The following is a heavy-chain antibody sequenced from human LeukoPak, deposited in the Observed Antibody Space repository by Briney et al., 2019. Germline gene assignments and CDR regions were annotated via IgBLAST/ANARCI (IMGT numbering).Heavy chain of an antibody. V-gene: IGHV1-2*02. J-gene: IGHJ4*02. Sequence: GASVKVSCKASGYTFTGYYMHWVRQAPGQGLEWMGWINPNSGGTNYAQKFQGRVTMTRDTSISTAYMELRSLRSDDTAVYYCARDRYYDTGDRNFDYWGQGTLVTVSS. CDR3: ARDRYYDTGDRNFDY. CDR2: INPNSGGT. CDR1: GYTFTGYY. D-gene: IGHD3-22*01.